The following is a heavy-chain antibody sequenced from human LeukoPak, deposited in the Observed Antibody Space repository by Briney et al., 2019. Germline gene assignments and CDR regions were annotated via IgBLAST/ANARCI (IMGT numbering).Heavy chain of an antibody. Sequence: PGGSLRLSCEASGLTFSRDWMGWVRQAPGKGLEWVANIRQDGGETYYGDSVKGRFIISRDNAKNSLFLQMNRLRAGDTAVYYCATYSSLNTREFQYWGQGTLVTVSP. CDR1: GLTFSRDW. V-gene: IGHV3-7*01. CDR3: ATYSSLNTREFQY. CDR2: IRQDGGET. J-gene: IGHJ1*01. D-gene: IGHD3-22*01.